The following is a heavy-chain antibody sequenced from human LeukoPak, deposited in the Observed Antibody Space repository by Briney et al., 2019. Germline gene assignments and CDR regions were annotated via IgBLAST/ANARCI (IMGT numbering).Heavy chain of an antibody. D-gene: IGHD2-21*01. J-gene: IGHJ4*02. CDR3: ARPAPTNGLDH. CDR1: GGSFFTYG. CDR2: IIPIIGMT. Sequence: SVKGSCKASGGSFFTYGVSWVRQAPGQGLEWMGRIIPIIGMTNYAEKFQGRVTITADKSTSTAYMELSSLRSEDTAVYYCARPAPTNGLDHWGQGTLVTVSS. V-gene: IGHV1-69*04.